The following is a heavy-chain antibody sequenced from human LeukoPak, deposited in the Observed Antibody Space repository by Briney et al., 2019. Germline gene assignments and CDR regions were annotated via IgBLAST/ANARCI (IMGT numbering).Heavy chain of an antibody. CDR1: GYTFTSYD. CDR2: MNPNSGNT. V-gene: IGHV1-8*01. D-gene: IGHD3-22*01. Sequence: GASVKVSCKAPGYTFTSYDINWVRQATGQGLEWMGWMNPNSGNTGYAQKFQGRVTMTRNTSISTAYMELSSLRSEDTAVYYCAKDTETYYYDSSGYYPGDYWGQGTLVTVSS. J-gene: IGHJ4*02. CDR3: AKDTETYYYDSSGYYPGDY.